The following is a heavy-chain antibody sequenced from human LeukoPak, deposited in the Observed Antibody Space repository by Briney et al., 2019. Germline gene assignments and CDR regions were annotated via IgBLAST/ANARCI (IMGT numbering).Heavy chain of an antibody. CDR2: INPSGGST. J-gene: IGHJ4*02. CDR1: GYTFTSYY. V-gene: IGHV1-46*01. CDR3: AREASSGPLRY. Sequence: ASVKVSCKASGYTFTSYYMHWVRQAPGQGLEWMGIINPSGGSTSYAQKFQGRDTMTRDMSTSTVYMELSSLRSEDTAVYYCAREASSGPLRYWGQGTLVIVSS. D-gene: IGHD3-22*01.